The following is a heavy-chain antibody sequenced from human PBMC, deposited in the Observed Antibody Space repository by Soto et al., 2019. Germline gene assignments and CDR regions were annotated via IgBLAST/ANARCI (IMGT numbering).Heavy chain of an antibody. CDR3: ARRVGGYDNWFDP. J-gene: IGHJ5*02. CDR2: VSFAGNS. Sequence: QLQLQESGPGLVKPSETLSLTCFVSGDSITSSGNFWVWIRQSPGKGLEWIGSVSFAGNSYYNPSLTSRVIISVNTSKNQFSLKLSSVTAADTAVYYCARRVGGYDNWFDPWGQGTLVTVSS. CDR1: GDSITSSGNF. V-gene: IGHV4-39*01. D-gene: IGHD5-12*01.